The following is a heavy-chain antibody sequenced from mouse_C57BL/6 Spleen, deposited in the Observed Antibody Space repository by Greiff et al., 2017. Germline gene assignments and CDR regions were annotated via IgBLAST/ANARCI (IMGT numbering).Heavy chain of an antibody. CDR3: ARRDDYDGWFAY. Sequence: QVQLQQPGAELVMPGASVKLSCKASGYTFTSYWMHWVKQRPGQGLEWIGEIDPSDSYTNYNQKFKGKSTLTVDKSSSTAYMQLSSLTSEDAAVYYCARRDDYDGWFAYWGQGTLVTVSA. V-gene: IGHV1-69*01. CDR1: GYTFTSYW. J-gene: IGHJ3*01. CDR2: IDPSDSYT. D-gene: IGHD2-4*01.